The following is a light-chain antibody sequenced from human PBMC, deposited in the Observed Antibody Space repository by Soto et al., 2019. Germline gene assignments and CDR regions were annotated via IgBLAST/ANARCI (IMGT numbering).Light chain of an antibody. J-gene: IGKJ1*01. CDR1: QSVSRN. CDR3: QQYKNWPTWA. V-gene: IGKV3-15*01. CDR2: GAS. Sequence: EIVMTQSPATLSVSPGERATLSCRASQSVSRNIAWYQQKPGQAPRLLIYGASTRAIGIPARFSGSGSGTEVTLTIGGLQSEDFAVYYCQQYKNWPTWAFGQGTKVEIK.